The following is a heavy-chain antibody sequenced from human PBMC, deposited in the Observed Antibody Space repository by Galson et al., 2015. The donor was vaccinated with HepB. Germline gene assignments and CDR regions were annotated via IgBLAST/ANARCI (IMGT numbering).Heavy chain of an antibody. Sequence: SLRLSCAASGFTFSSYGMHWVRQAPGKGLEWVAVISYDGSNKYYADSVKGRFTISRDNSKNTLYLQMNSLRAEDTAVYYCAKGPSSRGSEYWGQGTLVTVSS. CDR3: AKGPSSRGSEY. D-gene: IGHD6-19*01. CDR1: GFTFSSYG. CDR2: ISYDGSNK. V-gene: IGHV3-30*18. J-gene: IGHJ4*02.